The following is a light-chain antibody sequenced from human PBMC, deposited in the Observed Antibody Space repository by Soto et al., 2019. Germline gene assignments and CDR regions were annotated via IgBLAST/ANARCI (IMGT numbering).Light chain of an antibody. CDR3: HQYDTYS. CDR1: QNIGDW. Sequence: IQMTQSPSTLPSFVGDIVTITCRASQNIGDWLAWHRQNPGTAPKLLIYHATTLVSGVPSRFSGSGSGTEFTLTISSLQPDDFATYFCHQYDTYSFGQGTKVDI. CDR2: HAT. J-gene: IGKJ1*01. V-gene: IGKV1-5*01.